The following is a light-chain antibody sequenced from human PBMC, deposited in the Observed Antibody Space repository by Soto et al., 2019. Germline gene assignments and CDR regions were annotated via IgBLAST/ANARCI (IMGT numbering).Light chain of an antibody. CDR3: QQYGSSPWT. CDR2: GAS. Sequence: DIVLTQSPGTLSLSPGERATLSCRASQSVRSSDLAWYQQKPGQAPRLLIYGASSRATGIPDRFSGSESGTDFTLTISRLEPEDFAVYYCQQYGSSPWTFGQGTKVDIK. V-gene: IGKV3-20*01. J-gene: IGKJ1*01. CDR1: QSVRSSD.